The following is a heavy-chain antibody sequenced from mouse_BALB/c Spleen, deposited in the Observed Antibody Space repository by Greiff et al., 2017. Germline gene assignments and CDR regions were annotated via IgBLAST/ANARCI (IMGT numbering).Heavy chain of an antibody. V-gene: IGHV5-4*02. CDR2: ISDGGSYT. Sequence: DVKLVESGGGLVKPGGSLKLSCAASGFTFSDYYMYWVRQTPEKRLEWVATISDGGSYTYYPDSVKGRFTISRDNAKNNLYLQMSSLKSEDTAMYYCAREGGYWGQGTSVTVSS. CDR3: AREGGY. J-gene: IGHJ4*01. CDR1: GFTFSDYY.